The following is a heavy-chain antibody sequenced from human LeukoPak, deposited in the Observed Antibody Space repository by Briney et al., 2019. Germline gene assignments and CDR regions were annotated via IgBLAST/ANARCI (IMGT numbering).Heavy chain of an antibody. V-gene: IGHV3-7*01. J-gene: IGHJ6*03. D-gene: IGHD3-9*01. CDR1: GFTFSSYW. CDR2: IKQDGSEK. Sequence: GGSLRLSCAASGFTFSSYWMSWVRQAPGKGLEWVANIKQDGSEKYYVDSVKGRFTISRDNAKNSLYLQMNSLRAEDTAVYYCARINYDILTGYYIGYYYYYYMDVWGKGTTVTVFS. CDR3: ARINYDILTGYYIGYYYYYYMDV.